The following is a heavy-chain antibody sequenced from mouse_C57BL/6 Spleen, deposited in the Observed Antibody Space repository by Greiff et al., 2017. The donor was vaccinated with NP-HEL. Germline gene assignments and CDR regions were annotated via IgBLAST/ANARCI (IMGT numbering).Heavy chain of an antibody. CDR2: IYPGDGDT. CDR3: ARYYGSSLDY. D-gene: IGHD1-1*01. V-gene: IGHV1-80*01. J-gene: IGHJ2*01. CDR1: GYAFSSYW. Sequence: VHLVESGAELVKPGASVKISCKASGYAFSSYWMNWVKQRPGKGLAWIGQIYPGDGDTNYNGKFKGKATLTADKSSSPAYMQLSSLTSEDSAVYFCARYYGSSLDYWGQGTTLTVSS.